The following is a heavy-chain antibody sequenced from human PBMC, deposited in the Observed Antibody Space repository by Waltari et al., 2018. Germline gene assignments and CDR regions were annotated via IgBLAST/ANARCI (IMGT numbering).Heavy chain of an antibody. D-gene: IGHD2-21*02. V-gene: IGHV4-38-2*01. CDR2: TYHSGSA. CDR3: ARLSPYTSSGDFFDP. CDR1: GVPIGSEYY. Sequence: QVQLQESGPRLVKPSETLSLTCSVSGVPIGSEYYWAWVRQAPGEGLVWIGSTYHSGSADYNPSLKGRVTISVDTSKNQFSLKLTSVTVADSGVYYCARLSPYTSSGDFFDPWGQGALVTVSS. J-gene: IGHJ5*02.